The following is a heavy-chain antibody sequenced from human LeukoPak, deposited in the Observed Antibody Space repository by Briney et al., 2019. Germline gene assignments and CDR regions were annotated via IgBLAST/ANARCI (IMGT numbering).Heavy chain of an antibody. CDR3: ARESAGLGVFDI. J-gene: IGHJ3*02. D-gene: IGHD2-8*01. V-gene: IGHV3-20*04. CDR2: INWNGDST. Sequence: GGSLRLSCAASGFTFSSYGMSWVRQAPGKGLEWVSGINWNGDSTGYADSVKGRFTISRDNAKNSLYLQMNSLRAEDTALYYCARESAGLGVFDIWGQGTMVTVSS. CDR1: GFTFSSYG.